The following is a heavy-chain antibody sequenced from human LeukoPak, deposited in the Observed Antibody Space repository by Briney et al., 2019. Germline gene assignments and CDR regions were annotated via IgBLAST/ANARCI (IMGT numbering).Heavy chain of an antibody. CDR2: IYYSGST. V-gene: IGHV4-59*01. Sequence: SETLPLTCTVSGGSISSYYWGWIRQPPGKGLEWIGYIYYSGSTNYNPSLKSRVTISVDTSKNQFSLKLSSVTAADTAVYYCARDRSYYYDSSGYYDAFDIWGQGTMVTVSS. D-gene: IGHD3-22*01. CDR1: GGSISSYY. CDR3: ARDRSYYYDSSGYYDAFDI. J-gene: IGHJ3*02.